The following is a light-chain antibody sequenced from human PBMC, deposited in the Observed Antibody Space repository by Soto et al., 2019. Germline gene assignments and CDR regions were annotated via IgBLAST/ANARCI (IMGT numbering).Light chain of an antibody. CDR1: QSISSW. V-gene: IGKV1-5*01. Sequence: DIQMTQSPSTLSASVGDRVTITCRASQSISSWLAWYQQKPGKAPKLLIYDASSLESGVPSRFSGSGSGTEFTPTINSLQPDDFATYYCQQYNSYWTFRQGTKV. CDR3: QQYNSYWT. CDR2: DAS. J-gene: IGKJ1*01.